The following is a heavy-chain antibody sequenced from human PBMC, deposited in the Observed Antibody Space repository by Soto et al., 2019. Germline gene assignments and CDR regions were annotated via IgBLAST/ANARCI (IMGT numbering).Heavy chain of an antibody. V-gene: IGHV4-39*02. CDR3: ERRSHIVVAPT. J-gene: IGHJ4*02. Sequence: PSETLSLTCIVSGASFSDANYYWVWIRQPPGEGLEWIGSFYYDGRTYYNASLKSRVTISVDTSRNHFSLRLTSVTAADTAVYYCERRSHIVVAPTWGQGTLVTVSS. CDR1: GASFSDANYY. D-gene: IGHD2-21*01. CDR2: FYYDGRT.